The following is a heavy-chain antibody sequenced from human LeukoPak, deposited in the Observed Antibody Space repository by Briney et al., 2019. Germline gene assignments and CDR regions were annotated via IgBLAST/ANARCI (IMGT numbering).Heavy chain of an antibody. V-gene: IGHV4-4*07. D-gene: IGHD1-26*01. CDR3: VRDWEGFNFDN. CDR1: GDSISNYY. CDR2: LYTNENT. Sequence: SETLSLTCTVSGDSISNYYWSWIRQPAGKGLEWIGRLYTNENTYYIPSLKSRVTISVDRSKNQFSLKMKSVTAADTAVYYCVRDWEGFNFDNWGQGTMVTVSS. J-gene: IGHJ3*02.